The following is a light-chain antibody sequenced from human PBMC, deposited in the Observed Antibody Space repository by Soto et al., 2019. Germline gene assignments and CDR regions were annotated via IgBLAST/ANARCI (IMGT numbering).Light chain of an antibody. Sequence: EIVMTQSPATLSVSPGERATLSCRASQSVSSNLAWYQQKPGQAPRLLIYGASTRATGLPARFSGSGSGTEFTLPISSLQSADVAVYSCQQYNNWPFTFGPGTKVDIK. CDR2: GAS. CDR1: QSVSSN. J-gene: IGKJ3*01. V-gene: IGKV3-15*01. CDR3: QQYNNWPFT.